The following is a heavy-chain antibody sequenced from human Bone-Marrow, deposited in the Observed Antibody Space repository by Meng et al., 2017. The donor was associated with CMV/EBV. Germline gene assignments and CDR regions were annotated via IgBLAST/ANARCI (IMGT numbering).Heavy chain of an antibody. V-gene: IGHV4-34*01. D-gene: IGHD2-2*02. Sequence: ESLKISCAVYGGSFSGYYWSWIRQPPGKGLEWIGEINHSGSTNYNPSLKSRVTISVDTSKNQFSLKLSSVTAADTAVYYCARRRGYCSSTSCYTFDYWGQGTLVTVSS. CDR3: ARRRGYCSSTSCYTFDY. J-gene: IGHJ4*02. CDR2: INHSGST. CDR1: GGSFSGYY.